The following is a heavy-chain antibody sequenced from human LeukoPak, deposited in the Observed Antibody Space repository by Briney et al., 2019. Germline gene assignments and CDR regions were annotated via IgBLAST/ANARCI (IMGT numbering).Heavy chain of an antibody. CDR1: GFTFSDYY. J-gene: IGHJ4*02. CDR3: ARDGIVDTAMALDY. V-gene: IGHV3-11*01. Sequence: GGSLRLSCAASGFTFSDYYMSWIRQAPGEGLEWVSYISSSGSTIYYADSVKGRFTISRDNAKNSLYLQMNSLRAEDTAVYYCARDGIVDTAMALDYWGQGTLVTVSS. CDR2: ISSSGSTI. D-gene: IGHD5-18*01.